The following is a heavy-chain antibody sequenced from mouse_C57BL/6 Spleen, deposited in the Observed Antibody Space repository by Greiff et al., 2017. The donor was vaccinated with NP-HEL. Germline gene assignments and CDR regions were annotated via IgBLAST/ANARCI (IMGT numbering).Heavy chain of an antibody. D-gene: IGHD1-1*01. CDR1: GYTFTSYW. CDR2: IHPNSGST. CDR3: ARSPYYYGSSLYYYAMDY. Sequence: QVQLKQPGAELVKPGASVKLSCKASGYTFTSYWMHWVKQRPGQGLEWIGMIHPNSGSTNYNEKFKSKATLTVDKSSSTAYMQLSRLTSEDSAVYYCARSPYYYGSSLYYYAMDYWGQGTSVTVSS. V-gene: IGHV1-64*01. J-gene: IGHJ4*01.